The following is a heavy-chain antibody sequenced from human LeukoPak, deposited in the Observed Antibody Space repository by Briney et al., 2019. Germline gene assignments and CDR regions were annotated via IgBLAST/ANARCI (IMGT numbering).Heavy chain of an antibody. CDR1: GFTFNSYT. Sequence: GGSLRLSCAASGFTFNSYTMNWVRQAPGKGLEWVSSITSHNSYIYYADSVKGRFTISRDNAKNSLYLQMNSLRAEDTAVYYCAKDDYYDSSGSRSDYWGQGTLVTVSS. J-gene: IGHJ4*02. CDR2: ITSHNSYI. V-gene: IGHV3-21*04. CDR3: AKDDYYDSSGSRSDY. D-gene: IGHD3-22*01.